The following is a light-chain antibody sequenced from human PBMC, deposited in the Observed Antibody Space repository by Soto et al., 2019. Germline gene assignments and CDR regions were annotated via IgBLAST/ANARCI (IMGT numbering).Light chain of an antibody. CDR1: SANIGSNT. Sequence: QSVLTQPPSASGTPGQRVTISCSGNSANIGSNTVNWYQQLPGPAPKLLIYSNNQRPSAVPDRFSGSKSGTSASLAISGLQSEDEADYYCAAWDDSLNGYVFGTGTKVTVL. CDR2: SNN. CDR3: AAWDDSLNGYV. J-gene: IGLJ1*01. V-gene: IGLV1-44*01.